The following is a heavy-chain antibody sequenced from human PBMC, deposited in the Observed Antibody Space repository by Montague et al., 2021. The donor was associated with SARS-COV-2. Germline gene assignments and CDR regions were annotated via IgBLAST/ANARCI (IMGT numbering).Heavy chain of an antibody. V-gene: IGHV4-34*01. J-gene: IGHJ6*03. CDR3: AGLGDGVVPSPILGVGPDYSYFFLNV. Sequence: SETLSLTCAVHGGSFSTYSWNWIRQPPGKGLERIGEIHHGGSTNYNPSLKSRVPISADTSKNQFSLKLTSVAAADTAVYYCAGLGDGVVPSPILGVGPDYSYFFLNVGGKGNTLPFSS. CDR2: IHHGGST. CDR1: GGSFSTYS. D-gene: IGHD3-10*01.